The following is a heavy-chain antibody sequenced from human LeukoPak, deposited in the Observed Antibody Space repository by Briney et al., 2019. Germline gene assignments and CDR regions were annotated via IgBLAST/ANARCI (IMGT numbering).Heavy chain of an antibody. J-gene: IGHJ4*01. CDR1: GGSVSSGSYY. V-gene: IGHV4-39*02. D-gene: IGHD6-19*01. Sequence: SETLSLTCTVSGGSVSSGSYYWSWIRQPPGKGLEWIGSVYYTGSTYYNPSLKSRLTVSIDTSKNLFSLRLNSVTAADTAVYYCATRQAVTGTGYFWGRGTLVTVSS. CDR3: ATRQAVTGTGYF. CDR2: VYYTGST.